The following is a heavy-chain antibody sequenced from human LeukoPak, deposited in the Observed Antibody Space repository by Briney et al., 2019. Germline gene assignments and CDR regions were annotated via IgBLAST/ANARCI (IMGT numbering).Heavy chain of an antibody. Sequence: SETLSLTCTVSGGSISSYYWSWIRQPPGKGLEWIGYIYHSGSTNYNPSLKSRVTISVDTSKNQFSLKLSSVTAADTAVYYCARAGASIAVAGTRAGNYYYYMDVWGKGTTVTVSS. CDR1: GGSISSYY. J-gene: IGHJ6*03. D-gene: IGHD6-19*01. CDR3: ARAGASIAVAGTRAGNYYYYMDV. CDR2: IYHSGST. V-gene: IGHV4-59*01.